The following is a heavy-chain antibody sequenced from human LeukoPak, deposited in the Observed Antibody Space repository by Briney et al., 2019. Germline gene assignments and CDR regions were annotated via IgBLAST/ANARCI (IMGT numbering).Heavy chain of an antibody. J-gene: IGHJ4*02. D-gene: IGHD2-15*01. CDR2: MYYSGST. V-gene: IGHV4-59*08. CDR1: GGSITSYY. CDR3: ARLKCSSASCYQGAALDY. Sequence: PSETLSLTCTVSGGSITSYYWSWIRQPPGKGVEWIGYMYYSGSTNYNPSLKSRVTISVDTSKNQFSLKLSSVTAADTAVYYCARLKCSSASCYQGAALDYWGQRTLATVSS.